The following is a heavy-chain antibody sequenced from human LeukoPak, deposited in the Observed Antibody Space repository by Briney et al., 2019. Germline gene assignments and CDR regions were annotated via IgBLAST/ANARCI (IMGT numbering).Heavy chain of an antibody. Sequence: ASVKVSCKASGYTFTGYYMHWVRQAPGQGLEWMGWINPNSGGTNYAQKFQGRVTMTRDTSISTAYMELSRLRSDDTAVYYRARGSSLLHKFAIDYWGQGTLVTVSS. V-gene: IGHV1-2*02. CDR2: INPNSGGT. D-gene: IGHD2-15*01. CDR3: ARGSSLLHKFAIDY. CDR1: GYTFTGYY. J-gene: IGHJ4*02.